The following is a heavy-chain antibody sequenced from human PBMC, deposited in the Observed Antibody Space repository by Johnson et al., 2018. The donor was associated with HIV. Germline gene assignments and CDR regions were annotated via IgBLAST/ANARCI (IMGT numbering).Heavy chain of an antibody. CDR3: ARGVGSTTVAAFDI. CDR2: INWTGDST. CDR1: GSTFDDYG. V-gene: IGHV3-20*04. D-gene: IGHD1-26*01. J-gene: IGHJ3*02. Sequence: VQLVESGGGVVRPGGSLRLSCAASGSTFDDYGMNWVRQAPGKGLEWVSGINWTGDSTGYADSVKGRFPISRDNAKNSRYLQMNSLRADDTALYYCARGVGSTTVAAFDIWGQGTMVTVSS.